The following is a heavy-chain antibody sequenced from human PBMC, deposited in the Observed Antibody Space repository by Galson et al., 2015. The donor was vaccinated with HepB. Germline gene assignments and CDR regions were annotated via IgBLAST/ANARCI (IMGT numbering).Heavy chain of an antibody. CDR1: GGSISSGGYY. Sequence: TLSLTCTVSGGSISSGGYYWSWIRQHPGKGPEWIGYIYYSGSTYYNPSLKSRVTISVDTSKNQFSLKLSSVTAADTAVYYCARDRIAVSDYYYGMDVWGQGTTVTVSS. CDR3: ARDRIAVSDYYYGMDV. J-gene: IGHJ6*02. V-gene: IGHV4-31*03. CDR2: IYYSGST. D-gene: IGHD6-19*01.